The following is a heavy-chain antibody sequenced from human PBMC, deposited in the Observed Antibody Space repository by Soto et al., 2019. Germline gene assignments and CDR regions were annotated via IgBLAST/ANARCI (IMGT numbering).Heavy chain of an antibody. CDR1: GFTFSSHS. CDR2: IGDDVSFI. CDR3: ARDQKYLRQGYSDY. D-gene: IGHD4-4*01. Sequence: VQLVESGGGLVKPGESLRLSCAASGFTFSSHSMNWVRQAPGKGLEWVSSIGDDVSFIYYEDSAKGRFTISRDNAKNSLFLQMDSLRAEDTAVYYCARDQKYLRQGYSDYWGQGTLVTVSS. J-gene: IGHJ4*02. V-gene: IGHV3-21*01.